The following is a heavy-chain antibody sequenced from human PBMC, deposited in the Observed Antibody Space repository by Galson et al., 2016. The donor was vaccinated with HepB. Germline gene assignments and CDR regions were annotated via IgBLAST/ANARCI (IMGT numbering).Heavy chain of an antibody. CDR3: ATYGSARKFDY. D-gene: IGHD3-10*01. J-gene: IGHJ4*02. Sequence: SLRLSCAASGFTFDSAWMSWVRQSPGKGLEWVGRIKGKTDGGTSDYAVPVKGRFTISRDDSENSVYLQMNSLRTEDTAVYYCATYGSARKFDYWGQGTLVSVSS. CDR1: GFTFDSAW. V-gene: IGHV3-15*01. CDR2: IKGKTDGGTS.